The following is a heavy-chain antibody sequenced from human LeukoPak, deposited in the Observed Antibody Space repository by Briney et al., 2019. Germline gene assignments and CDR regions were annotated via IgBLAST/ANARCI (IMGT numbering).Heavy chain of an antibody. D-gene: IGHD3-10*01. J-gene: IGHJ4*02. CDR3: STDLGLTMIRGVIVY. CDR2: IKSKGDGETI. Sequence: GGSLRLSCAASGFTFTNAWMSWVRQAPGKGLEWVGRIKSKGDGETIDNAAPVKGRFTMSRDDSKATLYLQMNSLKAEDTAVYYCSTDLGLTMIRGVIVYWGQGALVTVSS. CDR1: GFTFTNAW. V-gene: IGHV3-15*01.